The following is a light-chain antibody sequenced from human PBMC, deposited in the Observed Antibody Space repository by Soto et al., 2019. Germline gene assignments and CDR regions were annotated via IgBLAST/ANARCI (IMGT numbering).Light chain of an antibody. CDR2: END. V-gene: IGLV1-51*02. CDR3: GTWDSSLSAVV. CDR1: NSNIGNNY. J-gene: IGLJ2*01. Sequence: QSVLTQPPSVSAAPGQKVTISCSGSNSNIGNNYVSWYQQLPGTAPKLLIFENDKRPSGIPARFSGSKSGTSATLDITGLQTGDEADYYCGTWDSSLSAVVFGGGTKLTVL.